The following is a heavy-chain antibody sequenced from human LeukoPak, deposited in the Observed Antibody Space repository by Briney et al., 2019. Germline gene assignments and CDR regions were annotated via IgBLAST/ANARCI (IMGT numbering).Heavy chain of an antibody. CDR1: GLTLGIYL. J-gene: IGHJ3*02. CDR3: ARRLRLYYYDSSGSYGAFDI. D-gene: IGHD3-22*01. CDR2: ISAGGDNT. V-gene: IGHV3-23*01. Sequence: GGSLGLSCEAPGLTLGIYLLTWVGQAPGKGLEWFSPISAGGDNTYYADSVKGRFTISRDNSKNSLYLQMNSLRAEDTAVYYCARRLRLYYYDSSGSYGAFDIWGQGTMVTVSS.